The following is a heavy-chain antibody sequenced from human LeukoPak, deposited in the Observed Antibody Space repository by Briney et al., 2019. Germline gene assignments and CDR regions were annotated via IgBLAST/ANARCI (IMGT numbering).Heavy chain of an antibody. J-gene: IGHJ4*02. Sequence: ASVKVSCKASGYTFTSYAMNWVRQAPGQGLEWMGWINTNTGNPTYAQGFTGRFVFSLDTSVSTAYLQISSLKAEDTAVYYCARGPEDIVVVPAALWEFGYWGQGTLVTVSS. CDR1: GYTFTSYA. CDR3: ARGPEDIVVVPAALWEFGY. D-gene: IGHD2-2*01. CDR2: INTNTGNP. V-gene: IGHV7-4-1*02.